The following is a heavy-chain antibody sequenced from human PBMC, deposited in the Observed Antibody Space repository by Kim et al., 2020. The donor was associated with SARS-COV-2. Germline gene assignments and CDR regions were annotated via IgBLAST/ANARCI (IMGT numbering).Heavy chain of an antibody. CDR3: ARGGDTAFSPFDY. D-gene: IGHD5-18*01. V-gene: IGHV1-46*01. J-gene: IGHJ4*02. Sequence: YAQKFQGRVTMTRDTSTSTVYMELSSLRSEDTAVYYCARGGDTAFSPFDYWGQGTLVTVSS.